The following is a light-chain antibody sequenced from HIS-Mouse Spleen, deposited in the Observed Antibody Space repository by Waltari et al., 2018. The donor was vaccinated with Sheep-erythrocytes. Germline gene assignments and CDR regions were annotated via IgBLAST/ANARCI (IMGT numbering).Light chain of an antibody. J-gene: IGLJ2*01. CDR1: SSDVGSYNL. Sequence: QSALTQPASVSGSPGQSITISCTGTSSDVGSYNLVSWYQQHPGKAPQLMIYEGIKRPSGVSNRFSGSNSGNTATLTISGTQAMDEADYYCQAWDSSTAVFGGGTKLTVL. V-gene: IGLV2-14*02. CDR3: QAWDSSTAV. CDR2: EGI.